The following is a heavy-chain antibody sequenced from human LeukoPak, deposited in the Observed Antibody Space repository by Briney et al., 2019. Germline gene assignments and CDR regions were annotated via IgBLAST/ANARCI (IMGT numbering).Heavy chain of an antibody. CDR3: ASNTKRTYNWFDP. CDR1: GGSFSGYY. Sequence: KPSETLSLTCAVYGGSFSGYYWSWIRQPPGKGLEWIGSIYYSGSTYYNPSLKSRVTISVDTSKNQFSLKLSSVTAADTAVYYCASNTKRTYNWFDPWGQGTLVTVSS. CDR2: IYYSGST. V-gene: IGHV4-34*01. J-gene: IGHJ5*02.